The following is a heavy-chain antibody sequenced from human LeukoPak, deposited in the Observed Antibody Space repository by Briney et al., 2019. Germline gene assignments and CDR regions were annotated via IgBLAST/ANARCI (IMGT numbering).Heavy chain of an antibody. CDR3: AKVKDTAMFSG. J-gene: IGHJ4*02. D-gene: IGHD5-18*01. CDR1: GFTFSSYA. Sequence: GGSLRLSCAASGFTFSSYAMHWVRQAPGKGLEWVAVISYDGSNKYYADSVKGRFTISRDNSKNTLYLQMNSLRAEGTAVYYCAKVKDTAMFSGWGQGTLVTVSS. CDR2: ISYDGSNK. V-gene: IGHV3-30*04.